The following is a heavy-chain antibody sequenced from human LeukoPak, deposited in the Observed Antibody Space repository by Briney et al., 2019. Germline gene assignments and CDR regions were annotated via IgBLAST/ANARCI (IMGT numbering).Heavy chain of an antibody. Sequence: GTSLRLSCAASGFTFSRLGMQWVRQAPGKGLEWVAVIHNDGTQGQYGDSVKGRFTISKDNSQNTLYLQMNNLRDDDTGVYYCAKVGDEFRGYLDVWRKGTTVTVSS. CDR3: AKVGDEFRGYLDV. CDR1: GFTFSRLG. V-gene: IGHV3-33*06. CDR2: IHNDGTQG. D-gene: IGHD2-21*02. J-gene: IGHJ6*03.